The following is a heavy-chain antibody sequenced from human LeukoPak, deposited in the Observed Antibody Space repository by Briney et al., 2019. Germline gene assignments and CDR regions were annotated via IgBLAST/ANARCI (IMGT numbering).Heavy chain of an antibody. CDR1: GFTFSSYS. CDR3: ARALTYYYDSSGGKNWFDP. CDR2: ISSSSSYI. J-gene: IGHJ5*02. Sequence: GGSLRLSCAASGFTFSSYSMNWVRQAPGKGLEWVSSISSSSSYIYYADSVKGRFTISRDNAKNSLYLQMNSLRAEDTAVYYCARALTYYYDSSGGKNWFDPWGQGTLVTVSS. V-gene: IGHV3-21*01. D-gene: IGHD3-22*01.